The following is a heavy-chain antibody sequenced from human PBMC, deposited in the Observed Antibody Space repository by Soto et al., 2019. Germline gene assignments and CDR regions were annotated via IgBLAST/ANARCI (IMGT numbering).Heavy chain of an antibody. CDR2: IYYSGST. Sequence: LSLTCTVSGGSISSGGYYWSWIRQHPGKGLEWIGYIYYSGSTYYNPSLKSRVTISVDTSKNQFSLKLSSVTAADTAVYYCARVGCSSTSCYDLHDYWGQGTLVTVSS. CDR3: ARVGCSSTSCYDLHDY. V-gene: IGHV4-31*03. J-gene: IGHJ4*02. CDR1: GGSISSGGYY. D-gene: IGHD2-2*01.